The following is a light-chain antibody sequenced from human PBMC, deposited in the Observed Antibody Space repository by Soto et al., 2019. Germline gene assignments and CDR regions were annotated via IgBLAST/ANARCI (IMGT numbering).Light chain of an antibody. Sequence: EIVVTQSPGSLSWSPWGGATLSCRASQSVSSKLAWYQQKPGQAPRLLIYGASTRATGIPARFSGSGSGTEFTLIISSLQSEDSAVYYCQQYNSWLWTFGQGTKVDIK. V-gene: IGKV3-15*01. J-gene: IGKJ1*01. CDR1: QSVSSK. CDR3: QQYNSWLWT. CDR2: GAS.